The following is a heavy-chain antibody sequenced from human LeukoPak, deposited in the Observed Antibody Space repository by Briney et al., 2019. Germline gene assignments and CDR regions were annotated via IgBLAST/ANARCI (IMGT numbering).Heavy chain of an antibody. CDR3: AILLEDIVVVPAHPHPYYFDY. D-gene: IGHD2-2*01. J-gene: IGHJ4*02. CDR1: GYTFTSYG. Sequence: ASVKVSCKASGYTFTSYGISWARQAPGQGLEWMGWISAYNGNTNYAQKLQGRVTMTTDTSTSTAYMELRSLRSDDTAVYYCAILLEDIVVVPAHPHPYYFDYWGQGTLVTVSS. V-gene: IGHV1-18*01. CDR2: ISAYNGNT.